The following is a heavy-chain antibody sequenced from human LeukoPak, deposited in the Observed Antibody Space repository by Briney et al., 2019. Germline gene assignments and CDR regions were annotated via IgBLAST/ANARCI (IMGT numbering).Heavy chain of an antibody. D-gene: IGHD6-13*01. CDR1: GGSISSGGYY. V-gene: IGHV4-30-2*01. J-gene: IGHJ4*02. CDR3: ACFHPGIAAAGTFYY. Sequence: SQTLSLTCTVSGGSISSGGYYWSWIRQPPGKGLEWIGYIYHSGSTYYNPSLKSRVTISVDRSKNQFSLKLSSVTAADTAVYYCACFHPGIAAAGTFYYWGQGTLVTVSS. CDR2: IYHSGST.